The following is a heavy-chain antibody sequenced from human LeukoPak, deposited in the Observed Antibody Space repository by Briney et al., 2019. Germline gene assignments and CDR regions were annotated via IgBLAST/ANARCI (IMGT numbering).Heavy chain of an antibody. V-gene: IGHV1-58*02. CDR3: AAVSNREGSSGLYNWFDP. D-gene: IGHD6-19*01. CDR1: GFTFTSSA. J-gene: IGHJ5*02. CDR2: IVVGSGNT. Sequence: GTSVKVSCKASGFTFTSSAMQWVRQARGQRPEWIGWIVVGSGNTNYAQKFQERVTITRDMSTRTAYMELSSLRSEDTAVYYCAAVSNREGSSGLYNWFDPWGQGTLVTVSS.